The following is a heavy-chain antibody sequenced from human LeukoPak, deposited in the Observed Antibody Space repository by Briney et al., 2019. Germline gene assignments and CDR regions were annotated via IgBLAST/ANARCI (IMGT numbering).Heavy chain of an antibody. CDR2: ISYDGSNK. J-gene: IGHJ4*02. Sequence: GRSLRLSCAASGFTFSSYAMHWVRQAPGKGLEWVAVISYDGSNKYYADSVKGRFTISRDNSKNTLYLQKNSLRAEDTAVYYCAKDSAWGGDIVVVVAATCDYWGQGTLVTVSS. V-gene: IGHV3-30*04. D-gene: IGHD2-15*01. CDR3: AKDSAWGGDIVVVVAATCDY. CDR1: GFTFSSYA.